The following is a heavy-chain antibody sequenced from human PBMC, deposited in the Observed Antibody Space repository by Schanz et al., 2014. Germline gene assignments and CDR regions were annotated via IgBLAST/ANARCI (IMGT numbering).Heavy chain of an antibody. J-gene: IGHJ4*02. D-gene: IGHD2-21*01. CDR2: ISVYHGHT. V-gene: IGHV1-18*01. CDR1: GYSFTTYG. CDR3: ATGPHIVVAFDY. Sequence: QGQLVQSGAEVKKPGASVKVSCKASGYSFTTYGLNWVRQAPGQGLEWMGWISVYHGHTNYAEKVHGRVTMTTDTSTSTAYMELSGLTSEDTAVYYCATGPHIVVAFDYWGQGTLGTVSS.